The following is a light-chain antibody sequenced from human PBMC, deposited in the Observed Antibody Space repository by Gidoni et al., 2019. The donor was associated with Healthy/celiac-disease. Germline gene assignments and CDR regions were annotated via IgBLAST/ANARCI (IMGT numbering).Light chain of an antibody. V-gene: IGKV3-15*01. J-gene: IGKJ2*01. CDR2: GAS. Sequence: EIVMTQSPATLSVSPGERATLSCRASKSVSSNLAWYQQKPGQAPRLLIYGASTRATGIPARFSGSGSGTEFTLTISLLQSEDFAVYYCQQYNNWPYTFGQGTKLEIK. CDR3: QQYNNWPYT. CDR1: KSVSSN.